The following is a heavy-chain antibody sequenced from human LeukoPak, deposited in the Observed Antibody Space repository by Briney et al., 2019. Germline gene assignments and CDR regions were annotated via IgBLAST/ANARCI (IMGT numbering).Heavy chain of an antibody. Sequence: SSETLSLTCTVSGGSLSSYYWSWIRQPAGKGLEWIGRIYTSGSTNYNPSLKSRVTMSVDTSNNQFSLKLSSVPAADTAVYYCARPVPSRLGWFDPWGQGTLVTVSS. CDR2: IYTSGST. V-gene: IGHV4-4*07. J-gene: IGHJ5*02. CDR3: ARPVPSRLGWFDP. D-gene: IGHD1-1*01. CDR1: GGSLSSYY.